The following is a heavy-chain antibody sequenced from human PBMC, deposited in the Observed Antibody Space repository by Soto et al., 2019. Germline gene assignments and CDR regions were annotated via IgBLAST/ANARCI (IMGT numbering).Heavy chain of an antibody. V-gene: IGHV4-30-4*01. CDR1: GGSISSGDYY. CDR2: IYYSGST. J-gene: IGHJ4*02. Sequence: SETLSLTCTVSGGSISSGDYYWSWIRQPPGRGLEWIGYIYYSGSTYYNPSLKSRITISVDTSKNQFSLKLSSVTAADTAVYYCARSLDGVAARTDYWGQGTLVTVSS. CDR3: ARSLDGVAARTDY. D-gene: IGHD6-6*01.